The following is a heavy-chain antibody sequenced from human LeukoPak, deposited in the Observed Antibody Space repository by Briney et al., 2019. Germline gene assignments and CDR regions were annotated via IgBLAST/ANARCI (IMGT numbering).Heavy chain of an antibody. CDR2: IIPILGIA. V-gene: IGHV1-69*04. D-gene: IGHD2-15*01. CDR1: GGTFSSYA. CDR3: AKDHKGYYYGMDV. Sequence: ASVKVSCKASGGTFSSYAISWVRQAPGQGLEWMGRIIPILGIANYAQKFQGRVTITADKSTSTAYMELSSLRSEDTAVYYCAKDHKGYYYGMDVWGQGTTVTVSS. J-gene: IGHJ6*02.